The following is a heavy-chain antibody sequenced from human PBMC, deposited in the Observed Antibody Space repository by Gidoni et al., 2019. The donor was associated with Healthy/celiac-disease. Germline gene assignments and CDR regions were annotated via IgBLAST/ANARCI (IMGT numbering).Heavy chain of an antibody. D-gene: IGHD3-10*01. J-gene: IGHJ3*02. CDR3: ARRQNNYRAFDI. CDR2: IYYSGST. Sequence: QLQLQESGPGLVKPSATLSLTCTVPGGSISSSSYYWGWIRQPPGKGLEWIGSIYYSGSTYYNPSLKSRVTISVDTSKNQFSLKLSSVTAADTAVYYCARRQNNYRAFDIWGQGTMVTVSS. CDR1: GGSISSSSYY. V-gene: IGHV4-39*01.